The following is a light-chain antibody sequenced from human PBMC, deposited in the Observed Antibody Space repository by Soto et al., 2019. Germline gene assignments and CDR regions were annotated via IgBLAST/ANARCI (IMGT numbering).Light chain of an antibody. J-gene: IGKJ4*01. CDR1: QSISRY. V-gene: IGKV1-39*01. CDR3: QKSHSTPLS. CDR2: AAS. Sequence: ETQITQSPSSRSASVGDRVPITCRASQSISRYLNWYQQRPGKAPKFLIYAASTLQRGVPSRFSGSGFGTEFTLTISSLQPEDFATYYCQKSHSTPLSFGGGHKGDIK.